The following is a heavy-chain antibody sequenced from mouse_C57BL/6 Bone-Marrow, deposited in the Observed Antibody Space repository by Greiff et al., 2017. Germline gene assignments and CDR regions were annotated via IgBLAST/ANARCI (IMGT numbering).Heavy chain of an antibody. J-gene: IGHJ2*01. CDR3: ARHPYYGSSYGYFDY. CDR1: GFTFSDYG. D-gene: IGHD1-1*01. CDR2: ISSGSSTI. Sequence: EVKLMESGGGLVKPGGSLILSCAASGFTFSDYGMHWVRQAPEKGLEWVAYISSGSSTIYYADTVKGRFTISRDNAKNTLFLQMTSLRSEDTAMYYCARHPYYGSSYGYFDYWGQGTTLTVSS. V-gene: IGHV5-17*01.